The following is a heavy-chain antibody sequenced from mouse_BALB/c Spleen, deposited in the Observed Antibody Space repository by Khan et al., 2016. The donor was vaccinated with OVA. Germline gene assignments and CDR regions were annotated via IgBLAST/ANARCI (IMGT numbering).Heavy chain of an antibody. CDR3: ARNRDGGSYWYFDV. V-gene: IGHV2-6-4*01. CDR1: GFSLSRYG. J-gene: IGHJ1*01. D-gene: IGHD3-3*01. CDR2: IWIGGSA. Sequence: VQLKQSGPGLVAPSQSLSITCTVSGFSLSRYGVHWVRQPPGKGLEWLGIIWIGGSADYNSPLKSRLSISKDNSKSQVFLKMNSLQTDDTAMYYCARNRDGGSYWYFDVWGAGTTVTVSS.